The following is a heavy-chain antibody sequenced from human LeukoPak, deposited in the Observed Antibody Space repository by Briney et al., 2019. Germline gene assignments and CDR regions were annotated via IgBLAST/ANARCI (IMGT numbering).Heavy chain of an antibody. Sequence: GSLRLSCAASGFTFSSYAMLWVRQAPGKGLEWVSAISGSGGSTYYADSVKGRFTISRDNSKNTLYLQMNSLRAEDTAVYYCAKASSAAGSYYYYYYGMDVWGQGTTVTVSS. CDR2: ISGSGGST. V-gene: IGHV3-23*01. CDR3: AKASSAAGSYYYYYYGMDV. D-gene: IGHD6-13*01. CDR1: GFTFSSYA. J-gene: IGHJ6*02.